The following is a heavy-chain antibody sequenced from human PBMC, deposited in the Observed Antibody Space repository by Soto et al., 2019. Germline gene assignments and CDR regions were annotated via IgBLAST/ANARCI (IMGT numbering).Heavy chain of an antibody. CDR3: ARDDDYGDNGLDY. V-gene: IGHV3-33*01. D-gene: IGHD4-17*01. CDR1: GFSFSSYG. CDR2: ILDDGSDK. J-gene: IGHJ4*02. Sequence: QVQLVESGGGVVQPGRSLRLSCAASGFSFSSYGMHWVRQAPGKGLEWVAVILDDGSDKDYTDAVKGRFTISRDNSKNTLYLEMNCLRAEDTAVYYCARDDDYGDNGLDYWGQGTPVTVSP.